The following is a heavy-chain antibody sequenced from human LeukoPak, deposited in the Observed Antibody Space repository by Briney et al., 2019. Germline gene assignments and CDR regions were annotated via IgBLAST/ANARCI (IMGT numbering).Heavy chain of an antibody. CDR1: GYSISTGYY. D-gene: IGHD3-22*01. J-gene: IGHJ4*02. V-gene: IGHV4-38-2*02. CDR3: ARDRDISGYYDY. Sequence: SETLSLTCTVSGYSISTGYYWDWIRQPPGKGLEWIGTFYHGGSTYYNPSLKSRVTISVDTSKNQFSLNLTSVTAADTAVYYCARDRDISGYYDYWGQGTLVTVSS. CDR2: FYHGGST.